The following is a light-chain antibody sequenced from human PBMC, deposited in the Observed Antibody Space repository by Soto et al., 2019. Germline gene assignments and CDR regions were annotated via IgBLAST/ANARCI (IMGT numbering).Light chain of an antibody. CDR1: QSISSN. J-gene: IGKJ1*01. CDR3: QQYHPWRT. Sequence: EIVMTQFQASLSVSPGERATLSCRASQSISSNLAWYQQKPGQAPSLIIYNASTMDTGLPPKFGGSGSGTEFALTISSHQSEDSAVYFCQQYHPWRTCGQGTKVESK. CDR2: NAS. V-gene: IGKV3-15*01.